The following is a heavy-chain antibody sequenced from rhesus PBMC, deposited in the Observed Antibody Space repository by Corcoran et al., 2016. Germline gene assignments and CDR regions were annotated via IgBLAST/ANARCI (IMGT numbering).Heavy chain of an antibody. CDR1: GASLSVYW. CDR3: ARAPYSSGWYGNYYFDY. V-gene: IGHV4-165*01. D-gene: IGHD6-31*01. J-gene: IGHJ4*01. Sequence: QVQLQESGPGLVKPSETLSLPCVVSGASLSVYWWGWIRQPPGRGLGGVGFIGGSIGSTYKNPSLKSRVTISTDTSKNQFSLKLNSVTAADTAVYHCARAPYSSGWYGNYYFDYWGQGVLVTVSS. CDR2: IGGSIGST.